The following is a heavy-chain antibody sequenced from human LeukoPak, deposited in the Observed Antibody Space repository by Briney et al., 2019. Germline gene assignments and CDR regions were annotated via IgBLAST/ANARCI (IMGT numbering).Heavy chain of an antibody. V-gene: IGHV1-18*01. D-gene: IGHD1-1*01. Sequence: AASVKVSCKASGYTFTSYGISWVRQAPGQGLEWMGWISAYNGNTNYAQKLQGRVTMTTDTSTSTAYMELRSLRSDDTVVYYCARLDRQLDYPDYWGQGTLVTVSS. J-gene: IGHJ4*02. CDR3: ARLDRQLDYPDY. CDR2: ISAYNGNT. CDR1: GYTFTSYG.